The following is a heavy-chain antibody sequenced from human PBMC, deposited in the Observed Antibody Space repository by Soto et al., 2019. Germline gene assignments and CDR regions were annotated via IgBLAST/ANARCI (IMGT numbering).Heavy chain of an antibody. J-gene: IGHJ3*02. Sequence: ASVKVSCKASGYTFTSYDINWVRQATGQGLEWMGWMNPNSGNTGYAQKFQGRVTMTRNTSISTAYMELSSLRSEDTAVYYCARIYDSSGYYYSHDAFDIWGQGTMVTVS. D-gene: IGHD3-22*01. CDR1: GYTFTSYD. CDR3: ARIYDSSGYYYSHDAFDI. CDR2: MNPNSGNT. V-gene: IGHV1-8*01.